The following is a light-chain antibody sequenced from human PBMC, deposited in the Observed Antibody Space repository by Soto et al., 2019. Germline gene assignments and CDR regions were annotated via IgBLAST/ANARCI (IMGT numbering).Light chain of an antibody. V-gene: IGLV4-69*01. CDR1: SGHSSYA. CDR2: LKSDGSH. CDR3: QTWGTGLI. Sequence: QPVLTQSPSASASLGASVKLTCTLSSGHSSYAIAWHQQQPEKGPRYLMKLKSDGSHSKGDGIPDRFSGSSSGAERYLTISRLQSEDEADYYCQTWGTGLIFGGGTKLTVL. J-gene: IGLJ2*01.